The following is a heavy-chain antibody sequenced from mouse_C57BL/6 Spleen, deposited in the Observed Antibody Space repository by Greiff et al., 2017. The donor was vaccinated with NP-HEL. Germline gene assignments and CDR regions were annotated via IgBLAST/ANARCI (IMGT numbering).Heavy chain of an antibody. Sequence: VQLQQSGPELVKPGASVKISCKASGYTFTDYYMNWVKQSHGKSLEWIGDINPNNGGTSYNQKFKGKATLTVDKSSSKAYMELRSLTSEDSAVYYYARTPYYYGSSYVLDYWGQGTTLTVSS. CDR2: INPNNGGT. D-gene: IGHD1-1*01. V-gene: IGHV1-26*01. J-gene: IGHJ2*01. CDR1: GYTFTDYY. CDR3: ARTPYYYGSSYVLDY.